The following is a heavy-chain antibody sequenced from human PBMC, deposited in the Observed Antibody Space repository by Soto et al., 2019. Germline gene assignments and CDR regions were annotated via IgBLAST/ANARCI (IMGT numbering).Heavy chain of an antibody. CDR1: GFSLSTSGMG. CDR3: AHYSSTSSFDY. Sequence: QITLKESGPTLVKPTQPFTLACTFSGFSLSTSGMGVGWIRQPPGKALEWLALIYWDDDKRYSPSLKSRLTFTKDTSNNQVVLTMTNMDPVDTATYYCAHYSSTSSFDYWGQGTLVTVSS. J-gene: IGHJ4*02. CDR2: IYWDDDK. V-gene: IGHV2-5*02. D-gene: IGHD6-13*01.